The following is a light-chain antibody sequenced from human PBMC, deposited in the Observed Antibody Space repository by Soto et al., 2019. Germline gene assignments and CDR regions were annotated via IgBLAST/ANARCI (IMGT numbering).Light chain of an antibody. CDR2: DVS. J-gene: IGLJ1*01. V-gene: IGLV2-11*01. Sequence: QSALTQPRSVSGSPGQSVTISCTGTSSDVGGYSYVSWFQQHPGKAPKLMIYDVSKRPSGVPDRCSGSKSGNTASLTISGLQAEDEADYYCCSFAGSYTLYVFGTGTELTVL. CDR3: CSFAGSYTLYV. CDR1: SSDVGGYSY.